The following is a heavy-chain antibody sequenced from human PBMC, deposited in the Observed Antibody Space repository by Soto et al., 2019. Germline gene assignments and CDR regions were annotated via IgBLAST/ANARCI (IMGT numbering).Heavy chain of an antibody. Sequence: SVKISCNASGGTVSRYAISLVRQAAGQGLEWMGGIIPIFGTANYAQKFQGRVTITADESTSTAYMELRSLRSEDTAVYYCARLPAHGDYYYYGMDVWGQGTTVTVSS. CDR2: IIPIFGTA. CDR1: GGTVSRYA. J-gene: IGHJ6*02. D-gene: IGHD4-17*01. V-gene: IGHV1-69*13. CDR3: ARLPAHGDYYYYGMDV.